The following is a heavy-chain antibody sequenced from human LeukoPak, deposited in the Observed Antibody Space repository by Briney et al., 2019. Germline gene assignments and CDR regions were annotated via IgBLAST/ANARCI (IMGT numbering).Heavy chain of an antibody. CDR1: GYIFTSYY. D-gene: IGHD3-22*01. V-gene: IGHV1-46*01. J-gene: IGHJ4*02. CDR2: IDPRGGST. Sequence: ASVKVSCKASGYIFTSYYIHWVRRAPGQGLEWMGIIDPRGGSTTNAQKFQCSVTMTRDTSTNTVYMELSSLRSEDTAVYYCARGGPVGNYDSSAYYLHWGQGTLVTVSS. CDR3: ARGGPVGNYDSSAYYLH.